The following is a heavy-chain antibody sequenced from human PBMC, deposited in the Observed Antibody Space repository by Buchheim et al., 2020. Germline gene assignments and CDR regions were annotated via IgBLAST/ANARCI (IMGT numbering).Heavy chain of an antibody. CDR2: ISFDGDNK. V-gene: IGHV3-30*03. Sequence: QAQLVESGGGVVQPGRSLRLSCVASGFDFNTYDVHWVRQAPGKGLEWVAVISFDGDNKNYADSVKGRFTIFRDNAKNTLYLQMNSLRAEDTAVYYCARESSGWSWFDYWGQGTL. CDR1: GFDFNTYD. J-gene: IGHJ4*02. D-gene: IGHD6-19*01. CDR3: ARESSGWSWFDY.